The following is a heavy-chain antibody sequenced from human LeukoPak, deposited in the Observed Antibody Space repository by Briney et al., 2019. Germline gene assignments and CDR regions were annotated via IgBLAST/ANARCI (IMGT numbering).Heavy chain of an antibody. Sequence: SETLSLTRTVSGGSMSSYYWSWIRQPPGKGLEWIGYIHSSGSTKYYPSLKTRVTFSVDTSKNQFSLRLSSVTAADTAVYYCARRIDYYDISGYPRGAFDIWGQGTMVTVSS. J-gene: IGHJ3*02. CDR3: ARRIDYYDISGYPRGAFDI. CDR1: GGSMSSYY. V-gene: IGHV4-4*08. CDR2: IHSSGST. D-gene: IGHD3-22*01.